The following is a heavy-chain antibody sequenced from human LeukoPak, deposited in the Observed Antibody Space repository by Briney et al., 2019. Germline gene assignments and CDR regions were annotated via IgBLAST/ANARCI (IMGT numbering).Heavy chain of an antibody. D-gene: IGHD7-27*01. V-gene: IGHV1-2*02. J-gene: IGHJ3*02. CDR1: GYTFTGYY. CDR2: INPNSGGT. Sequence: GASVKVSCKASGYTFTGYYMHWVRQAPGQGLEWMGWINPNSGGTNYAQKFQGRVTMTRDTSISTAYMELSRLRSDDTAVYYCARGSALGMSDAFDIWGQGTMVTVSS. CDR3: ARGSALGMSDAFDI.